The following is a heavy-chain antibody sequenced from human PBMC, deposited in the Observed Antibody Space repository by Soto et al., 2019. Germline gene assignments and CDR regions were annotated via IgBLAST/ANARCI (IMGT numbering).Heavy chain of an antibody. J-gene: IGHJ6*02. Sequence: ALVKVSCKSSDNTFTHYGINWVRQAPGQGLEWMGWISGYNGNTKYAQKFQDRVTMTADTSTRTAFMEVRSLTSDDTGVYFCAATGGNYFGLDVWGQGTTVTVSS. V-gene: IGHV1-18*01. CDR1: DNTFTHYG. D-gene: IGHD2-8*02. CDR2: ISGYNGNT. CDR3: AATGGNYFGLDV.